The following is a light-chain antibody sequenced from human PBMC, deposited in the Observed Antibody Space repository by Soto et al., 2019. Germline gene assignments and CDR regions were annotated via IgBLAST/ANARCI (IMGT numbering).Light chain of an antibody. J-gene: IGKJ3*01. CDR1: QGISSY. CDR2: AAS. CDR3: QHYFRYLVT. V-gene: IGKV1-8*01. Sequence: AIRMTQSPSSFSASTGDRVTITCRASQGISSYLAWYQQKPGKAPKLLIYAASTLQSGVPSRFSGSGSGTEFTLHLSCLPSEDFATYYFQHYFRYLVTFGPGTKVDIK.